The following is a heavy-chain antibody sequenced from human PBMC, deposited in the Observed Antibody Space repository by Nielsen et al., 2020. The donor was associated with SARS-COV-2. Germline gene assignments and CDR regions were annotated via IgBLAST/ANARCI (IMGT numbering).Heavy chain of an antibody. J-gene: IGHJ6*02. CDR3: TRRVAGGTMDV. Sequence: GGSLRLSCAASGFTFSNFAMNWVRQAPGKGLKWVSTIGVSGGGTYYADSLKGRFTISRDNSKNTLYLQMNSLGADDTAIYYCTRRVAGGTMDVWGQGTTVTVSS. D-gene: IGHD6-19*01. V-gene: IGHV3-23*01. CDR2: IGVSGGGT. CDR1: GFTFSNFA.